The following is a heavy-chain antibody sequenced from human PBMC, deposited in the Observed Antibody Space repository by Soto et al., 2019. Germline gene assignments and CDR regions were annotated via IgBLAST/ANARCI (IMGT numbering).Heavy chain of an antibody. J-gene: IGHJ4*02. CDR3: AREGLTSDIDY. V-gene: IGHV3-48*01. CDR2: ISSSSSTI. Sequence: EVQLVESGGGLVQPGGSLRLSCAASGFTFSSYSMNWVRQAPGKGLEWVSYISSSSSTIYYADSVKGRFTISRDNAKNSLYLQMTSLRAEDTAVYYCAREGLTSDIDYWGQGTLVTVSS. CDR1: GFTFSSYS. D-gene: IGHD1-20*01.